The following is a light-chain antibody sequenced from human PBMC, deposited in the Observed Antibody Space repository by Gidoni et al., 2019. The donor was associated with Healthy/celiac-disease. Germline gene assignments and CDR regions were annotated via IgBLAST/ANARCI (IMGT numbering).Light chain of an antibody. J-gene: IGKJ2*01. CDR3: QQYNNWPPYT. V-gene: IGKV3-15*01. Sequence: EIVMTQSPATLSVSPGERATLSCRASQSVSSSLAWYQQKHGQAPRLLIYGASTRATGIPARCSGSGSGTEFTLTISSLQSEDFAVYYCQQYNNWPPYTFGQGTKLEIK. CDR1: QSVSSS. CDR2: GAS.